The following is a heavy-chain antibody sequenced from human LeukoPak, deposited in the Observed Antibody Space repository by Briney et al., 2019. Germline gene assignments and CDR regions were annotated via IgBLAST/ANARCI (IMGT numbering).Heavy chain of an antibody. D-gene: IGHD4-23*01. CDR3: ARVRTTVEYYYYYMDV. V-gene: IGHV4-39*07. J-gene: IGHJ6*03. CDR2: IYYSGST. CDR1: GGSISSSSYY. Sequence: SETLSLTCTVSGGSISSSSYYWGWIRQPPGKGLEWIGSIYYSGSTYYNPSLKSRVTISVDTSKNQFSLKLSSVTAADTAVYYCARVRTTVEYYYYYMDVWGKGTTVTVSS.